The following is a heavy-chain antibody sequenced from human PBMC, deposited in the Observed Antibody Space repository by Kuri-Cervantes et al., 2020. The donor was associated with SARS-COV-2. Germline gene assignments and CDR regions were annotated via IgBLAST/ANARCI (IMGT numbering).Heavy chain of an antibody. V-gene: IGHV4-39*07. J-gene: IGHJ4*02. CDR1: GGSVDNKNYF. D-gene: IGHD4-11*01. CDR3: ARGWTTVTTPYFDY. Sequence: SETLSLTCTVSGGSVDNKNYFWHWIRQPPGKGLEWIGKIYFSGQTHYSPSLKSRVTISVDTSKNQFSLKLSSVTAADTAVYYCARGWTTVTTPYFDYWGQGTLVTVSS. CDR2: IYFSGQT.